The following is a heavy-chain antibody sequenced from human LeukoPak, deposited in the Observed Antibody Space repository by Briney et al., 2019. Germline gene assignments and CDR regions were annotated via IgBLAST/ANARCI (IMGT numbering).Heavy chain of an antibody. CDR3: AREKLRDGAFDI. Sequence: PGGSLRLSCAASGFTFSSYSMNWVRQAPGKGLGWVSSISSSSSYIYYADSVKGRFTISRDNAKNSLYLQMNSLRAEDTAVYYCAREKLRDGAFDIWGQGTMVTVSS. D-gene: IGHD5-24*01. CDR1: GFTFSSYS. J-gene: IGHJ3*02. CDR2: ISSSSSYI. V-gene: IGHV3-21*01.